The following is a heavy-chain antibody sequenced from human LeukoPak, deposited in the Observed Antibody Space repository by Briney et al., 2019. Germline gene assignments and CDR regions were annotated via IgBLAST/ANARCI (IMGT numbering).Heavy chain of an antibody. Sequence: SETLSLTCAVYGGSFSGYYWSWIRQPPGKGLEWIGEINHSGSTNYNPSLKSRVTISVDTSKNQFSLKLSSVTAADTAVYYCARRSITMVRGVRRYFQHWGQGTLVTVSS. CDR2: INHSGST. D-gene: IGHD3-10*01. J-gene: IGHJ1*01. V-gene: IGHV4-34*01. CDR1: GGSFSGYY. CDR3: ARRSITMVRGVRRYFQH.